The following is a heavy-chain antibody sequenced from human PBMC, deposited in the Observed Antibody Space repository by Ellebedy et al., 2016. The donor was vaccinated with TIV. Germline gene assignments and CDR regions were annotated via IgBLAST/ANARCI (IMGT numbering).Heavy chain of an antibody. CDR1: GFTFTSSA. V-gene: IGHV1-58*01. Sequence: SVKVSXKASGFTFTSSAVQWVRQARGQRLEWIGWIVVGSGNTNYAQKFQERVTITRDMSTSTAYMELSSLRSEDTAVYYCAADITMIDGLGYWGQGTLVTVSS. J-gene: IGHJ4*02. CDR2: IVVGSGNT. CDR3: AADITMIDGLGY. D-gene: IGHD3-22*01.